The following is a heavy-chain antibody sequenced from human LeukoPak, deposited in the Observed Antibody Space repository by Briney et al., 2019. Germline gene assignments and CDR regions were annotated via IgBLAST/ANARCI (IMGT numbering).Heavy chain of an antibody. CDR2: IYTSGST. J-gene: IGHJ4*02. D-gene: IGHD3-10*01. Sequence: SETLSLTCTVSGDSIVTDYWSWIRQPAGKGLEWIGRIYTSGSTNYNPSHKSRVTVSVDMSKNQFSLKLSSVTAADTAVYYCAAAERRGVGSVSYHAIEYWGQGTLVTVSS. V-gene: IGHV4-4*07. CDR1: GDSIVTDY. CDR3: AAAERRGVGSVSYHAIEY.